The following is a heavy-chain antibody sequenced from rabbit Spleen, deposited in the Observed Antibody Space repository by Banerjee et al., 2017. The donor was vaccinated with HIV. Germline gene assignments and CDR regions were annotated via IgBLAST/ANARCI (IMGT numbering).Heavy chain of an antibody. V-gene: IGHV1S45*01. D-gene: IGHD4-1*01. Sequence: EQLEESGGGLVQPEGSLTLTCKASGVSLHDKDVMCWVRQAPGKGLEWIACINIVTGKSVYARWAKGRFTMSRTSSTTVTLQMTSLTAADTATYFCAREGSSGWGGYFDLWGQGTLVTVS. CDR3: AREGSSGWGGYFDL. CDR2: INIVTGKS. CDR1: GVSLHDKDV. J-gene: IGHJ4*01.